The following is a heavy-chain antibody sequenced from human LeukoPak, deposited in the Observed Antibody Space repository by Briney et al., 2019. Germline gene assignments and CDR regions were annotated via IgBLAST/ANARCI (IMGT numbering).Heavy chain of an antibody. J-gene: IGHJ6*02. D-gene: IGHD6-6*01. CDR3: VRAKRETSTRPWTSGMDV. CDR2: IGSAGDK. CDR1: GFTLSGYD. V-gene: IGHV3-13*01. Sequence: GGSLRLSCAASGFTLSGYDIHWVRQAIGKGLDWVSGIGSAGDKYHAGSERGRFTISRENAENFVYLQMNGLRAEDTAIYYCVRAKRETSTRPWTSGMDVWGQGTTVTVSS.